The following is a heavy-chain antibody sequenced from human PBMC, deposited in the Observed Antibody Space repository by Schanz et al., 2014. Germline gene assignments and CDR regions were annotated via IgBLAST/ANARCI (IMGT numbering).Heavy chain of an antibody. D-gene: IGHD2-15*01. CDR2: ISASGGST. V-gene: IGHV3-23*04. Sequence: EVQLVESGGGFVQPGGSLGLSCVVSGFTVSSDHMSWVRQAPGKGLEWVSTISASGGSTYYADSVKGRFTISRDNAKNAQYLQMNSLRDEDTAVYYCAKARRKSNCSGGRCFHYSYYGMDVWGRGTTITVSS. CDR1: GFTVSSDH. CDR3: AKARRKSNCSGGRCFHYSYYGMDV. J-gene: IGHJ6*02.